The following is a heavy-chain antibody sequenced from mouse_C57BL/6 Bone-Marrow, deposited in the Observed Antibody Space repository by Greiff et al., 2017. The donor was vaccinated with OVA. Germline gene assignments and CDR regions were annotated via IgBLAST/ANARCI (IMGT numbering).Heavy chain of an antibody. V-gene: IGHV1-82*01. Sequence: QVQLKQSGPELVKPGASVKISCKASGYAFTNSWMNWVKQRPGKGLEWIGRIYPGDVDTNYNGNFKGKATLTADESSSTAYMQLSSLTSEDSAVYFCAREDEYDWYFDVWGTGTTVTVSS. CDR2: IYPGDVDT. CDR1: GYAFTNSW. D-gene: IGHD5-1*01. CDR3: AREDEYDWYFDV. J-gene: IGHJ1*03.